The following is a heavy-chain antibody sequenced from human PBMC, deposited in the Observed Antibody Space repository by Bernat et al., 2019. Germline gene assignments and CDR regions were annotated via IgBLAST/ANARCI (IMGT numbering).Heavy chain of an antibody. Sequence: QLQLQESGPGLVKPSETLSLTCTVSGGSISSNSYFWGWIRQPPGKGLEWIGSIYYNGNTYYNPSLKSRVSISVDTSKSQFSLKLSSLTAADTAVCYCARQDRYYYGSGRTKPNWFDPWGQGTLVTVSS. J-gene: IGHJ5*02. D-gene: IGHD3-10*01. CDR2: IYYNGNT. V-gene: IGHV4-39*01. CDR1: GGSISSNSYF. CDR3: ARQDRYYYGSGRTKPNWFDP.